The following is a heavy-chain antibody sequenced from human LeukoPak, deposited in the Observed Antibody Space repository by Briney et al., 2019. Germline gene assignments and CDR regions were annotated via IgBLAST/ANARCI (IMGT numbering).Heavy chain of an antibody. V-gene: IGHV7-4-1*02. J-gene: IGHJ5*02. CDR1: GYTFTSYA. CDR3: AREGDSSGYYTVSWFDP. CDR2: INTNTGDP. D-gene: IGHD3-22*01. Sequence: ASVKVSCKASGYTFTSYAMNWVRQAPGQGLEWMGWINTNTGDPTYAQGFTGRFVFSLDTSVSTAYLQISSLKAEDTAVYYCAREGDSSGYYTVSWFDPWGQGTLVTVSS.